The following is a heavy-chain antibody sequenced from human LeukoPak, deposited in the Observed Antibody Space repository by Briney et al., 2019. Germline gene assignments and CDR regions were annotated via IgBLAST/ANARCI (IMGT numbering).Heavy chain of an antibody. J-gene: IGHJ4*02. V-gene: IGHV3-74*01. CDR2: MNQDGSDT. Sequence: PGGSLRLSCAASGFTFSSYEMNWVRQAPGKGLEWVSRMNQDGSDTSYADSVKGRFTISRDNAKNTVYLQMNSLRAEDSAVYYCATVFGYWGQGTLVTVSS. CDR3: ATVFGY. CDR1: GFTFSSYE.